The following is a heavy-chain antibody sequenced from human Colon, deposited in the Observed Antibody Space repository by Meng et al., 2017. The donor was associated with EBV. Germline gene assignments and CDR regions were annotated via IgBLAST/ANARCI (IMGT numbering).Heavy chain of an antibody. CDR2: IHHSGST. Sequence: HVNLHQWGVVLLKPSQILSSTSAVFGVSFTGTFCTWSRHAPGEGLEWIGEIHHSGSTKYNPSLKNRVSISLDTSKKQFSLQLTSVTAADTAVYFCARDPAQEDFDTSGYMYDSWGPGTLVTVSS. CDR1: GVSFTGTF. CDR3: ARDPAQEDFDTSGYMYDS. J-gene: IGHJ5*01. V-gene: IGHV4-34*01. D-gene: IGHD3-22*01.